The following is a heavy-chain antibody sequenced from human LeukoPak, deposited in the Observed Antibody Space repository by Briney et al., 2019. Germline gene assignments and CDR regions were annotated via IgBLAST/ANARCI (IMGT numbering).Heavy chain of an antibody. Sequence: GRSLRLSCAASGFSFSSYEMNWVRQAPGKGLEWISYISSSGSTMYADSVKGRFTISRDNAKNSLHLQMNSLRAEDTAVYYCARHNGWYDYWGQGTLVTVSS. CDR3: ARHNGWYDY. CDR1: GFSFSSYE. D-gene: IGHD6-19*01. V-gene: IGHV3-48*03. CDR2: ISSSGSTM. J-gene: IGHJ4*02.